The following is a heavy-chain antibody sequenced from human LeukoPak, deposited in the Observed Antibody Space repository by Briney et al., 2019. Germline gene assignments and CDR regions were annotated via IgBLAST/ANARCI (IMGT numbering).Heavy chain of an antibody. V-gene: IGHV4-59*01. CDR2: IYYSGST. D-gene: IGHD3-10*01. CDR3: ARVTMVRGVITSDY. CDR1: GGSISSYY. J-gene: IGHJ4*02. Sequence: SETLSLTCTVSGGSISSYYWSWNRQPPGKGLEWIGYIYYSGSTNYNPSLKSRVTLSVDTSKNQFSLKLSSVTAADTAVYYCARVTMVRGVITSDYWGQGTLVTVSS.